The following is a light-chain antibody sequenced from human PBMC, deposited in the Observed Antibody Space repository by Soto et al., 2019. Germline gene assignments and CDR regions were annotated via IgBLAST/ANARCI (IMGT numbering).Light chain of an antibody. Sequence: PGARVTLSCRASQSVGDNYLAWYRQKPGQAPRILIYGASHRATGIPDRFSGSGSGTDFTLTISRLEPEDFAVYYCQHYGSSPPFTFGPGTKVEIK. V-gene: IGKV3-20*01. J-gene: IGKJ3*01. CDR1: QSVGDNY. CDR2: GAS. CDR3: QHYGSSPPFT.